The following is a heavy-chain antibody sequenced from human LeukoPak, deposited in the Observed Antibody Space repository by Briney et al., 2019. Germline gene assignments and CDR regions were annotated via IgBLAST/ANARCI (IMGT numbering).Heavy chain of an antibody. V-gene: IGHV1-69*13. CDR2: IIPIFGTA. CDR3: ARATRYSYGSGIFDY. D-gene: IGHD5-18*01. J-gene: IGHJ4*02. CDR1: GGTFSSYA. Sequence: SVKVSCTASGGTFSSYAISWVRQAPGQGLEWMGGIIPIFGTANYAQKFQGRVTITADESTSTAYMELSSLRSEDTAVYYCARATRYSYGSGIFDYWGQGTLVTVSS.